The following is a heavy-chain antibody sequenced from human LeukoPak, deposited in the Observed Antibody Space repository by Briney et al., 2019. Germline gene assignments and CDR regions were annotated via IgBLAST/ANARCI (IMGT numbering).Heavy chain of an antibody. CDR3: ARGPDCSSTSCYWGYWFDP. D-gene: IGHD2-2*01. CDR1: GFTFSSYW. CDR2: INTDGSST. V-gene: IGHV3-74*01. Sequence: GGSLRLSCAASGFTFSSYWMHWVRQAPGKGLVWVSRINTDGSSTSYADSVKGRFTISRDNAKNTLYLQMSSLRSEDTAVYYCARGPDCSSTSCYWGYWFDPWGQGTLVTVSS. J-gene: IGHJ5*02.